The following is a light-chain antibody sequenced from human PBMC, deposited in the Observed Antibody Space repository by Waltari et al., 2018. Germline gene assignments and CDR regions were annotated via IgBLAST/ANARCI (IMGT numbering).Light chain of an antibody. J-gene: IGLJ3*02. Sequence: SYELTQPPSVSVSPGQTASITCSGDILGNTYASWYQQTPAQSPPLVIYKDPNRPTGIPERFSGSKSGNAATLTVSGTQAMDEADYYCQALGTGAWVFGGGTKLTVL. CDR2: KDP. CDR1: ILGNTY. V-gene: IGLV3-1*01. CDR3: QALGTGAWV.